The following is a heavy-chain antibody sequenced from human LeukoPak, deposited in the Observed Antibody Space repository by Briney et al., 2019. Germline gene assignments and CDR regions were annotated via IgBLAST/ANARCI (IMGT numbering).Heavy chain of an antibody. CDR3: ARAGIAARHHYFDY. CDR2: INHSGST. Sequence: SETLSLTCAVYGGSFSGYYWSWIRQPPGKGLEWIGEINHSGSTNYNPSLKSRVTIPVDTSKNQFSLKLSSVTAADTAVYYCARAGIAARHHYFDYWGQGTLVTVSS. CDR1: GGSFSGYY. D-gene: IGHD6-6*01. J-gene: IGHJ4*02. V-gene: IGHV4-34*01.